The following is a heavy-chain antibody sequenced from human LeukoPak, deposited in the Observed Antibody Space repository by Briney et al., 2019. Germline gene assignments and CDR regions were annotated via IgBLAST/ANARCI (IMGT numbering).Heavy chain of an antibody. V-gene: IGHV4-39*07. CDR1: GGSINSNSNY. D-gene: IGHD2-8*02. CDR2: ISYSGNT. CDR3: ARDRFTGGIDY. Sequence: SETLSLTCTVSGGSINSNSNYWGWIRQPPGKGPEWIGSISYSGNTYYRSSLKSRVTISVDTSKNQFSLKLSSVTAADTAVYYCARDRFTGGIDYWGQGTLVTVSS. J-gene: IGHJ4*02.